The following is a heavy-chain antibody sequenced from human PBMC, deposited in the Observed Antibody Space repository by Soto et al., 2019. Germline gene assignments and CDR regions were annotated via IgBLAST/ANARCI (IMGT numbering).Heavy chain of an antibody. Sequence: QVQLVQSGAEVKKPGASLKVSCKASGYTFTTYYLHWIRQAPGKGLEWIGLLNPSAGSAYYAQKFQGRVTMTRDTSTSSLYMELSSLRSEDTAVYFCARGGRSSGWNSPSYYFDYWGQGTLVTVSS. D-gene: IGHD6-19*01. CDR3: ARGGRSSGWNSPSYYFDY. CDR1: GYTFTTYY. J-gene: IGHJ4*02. V-gene: IGHV1-46*01. CDR2: LNPSAGSA.